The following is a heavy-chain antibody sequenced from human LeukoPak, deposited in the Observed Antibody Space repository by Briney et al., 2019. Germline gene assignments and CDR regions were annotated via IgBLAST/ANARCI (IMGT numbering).Heavy chain of an antibody. J-gene: IGHJ4*02. D-gene: IGHD7-27*01. V-gene: IGHV3-20*04. CDR1: GFTFDDYG. Sequence: GGSLRLSCAASGFTFDDYGMNWVRQAPGKGLEWVSGISWNGGRTYYADSVKGRFTISRDNAKRSLFLQMNSLRVEDTAVYYCARTMWGFDYWGQGTLVTVSS. CDR3: ARTMWGFDY. CDR2: ISWNGGRT.